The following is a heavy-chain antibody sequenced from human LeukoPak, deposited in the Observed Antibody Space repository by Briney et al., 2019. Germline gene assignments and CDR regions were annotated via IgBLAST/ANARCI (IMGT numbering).Heavy chain of an antibody. CDR3: ARDSSLQQLPYYFDY. J-gene: IGHJ4*02. D-gene: IGHD6-13*01. Sequence: GGSLRLSCAASGFTFDDYGMSWVRQAPGKGLEWVSGINWNGGSTGYADSVKGRFTISRDNAKNSLYLQMNRLRAEDTALYYCARDSSLQQLPYYFDYWGQGTLVTVSS. V-gene: IGHV3-20*04. CDR2: INWNGGST. CDR1: GFTFDDYG.